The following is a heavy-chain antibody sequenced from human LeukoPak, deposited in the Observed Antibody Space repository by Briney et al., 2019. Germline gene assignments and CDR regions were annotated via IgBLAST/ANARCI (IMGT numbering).Heavy chain of an antibody. Sequence: SVKVSCKASGGTFSSYAISWVRQAPGQGLEWMGGIIPIFGTANYAQKFQGRVTITADKSTSTAYMELSSLRSEDTAVYYCARDRSSWFKWFDPWGQGTWSPSPQ. V-gene: IGHV1-69*06. J-gene: IGHJ5*02. CDR3: ARDRSSWFKWFDP. CDR2: IIPIFGTA. D-gene: IGHD6-13*01. CDR1: GGTFSSYA.